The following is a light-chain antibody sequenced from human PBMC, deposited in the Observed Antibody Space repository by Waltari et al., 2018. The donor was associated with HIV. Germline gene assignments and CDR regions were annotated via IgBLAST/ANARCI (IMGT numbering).Light chain of an antibody. Sequence: QAGLTQPPSMSTGLGQAATFTYTGAADTVGDKVASWLQHRVGNPPKLLSPGNNNRPSEMSNRFYAVRSGVTAFLNISGLQSVDEADDFFLAWDSGRSGWVFGGGTQLTLL. V-gene: IGLV10-54*04. CDR2: GNN. CDR3: LAWDSGRSGWV. CDR1: ADTVGDKV. J-gene: IGLJ3*02.